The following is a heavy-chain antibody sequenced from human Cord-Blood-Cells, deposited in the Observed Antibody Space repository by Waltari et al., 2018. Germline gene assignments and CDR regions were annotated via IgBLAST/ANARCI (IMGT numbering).Heavy chain of an antibody. J-gene: IGHJ4*02. CDR1: GGSISSSSYY. V-gene: IGHV4-39*07. CDR3: AGQANWDDY. D-gene: IGHD7-27*01. Sequence: QLHLQESGPGLVKPSETLSLTCTVSGGSISSSSYYWGWLRQPPGKGLEWIGSIYYSGSTYYNPSLKSRVTISVDTSKNQFSLKLSSVTAADTAVYYCAGQANWDDYWGQGTLVTVSS. CDR2: IYYSGST.